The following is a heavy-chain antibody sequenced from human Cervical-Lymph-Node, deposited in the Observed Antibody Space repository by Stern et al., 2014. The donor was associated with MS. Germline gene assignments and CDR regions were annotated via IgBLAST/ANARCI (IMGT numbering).Heavy chain of an antibody. CDR2: IYHYDSDP. J-gene: IGHJ3*02. V-gene: IGHV5-51*01. D-gene: IGHD7-27*01. Sequence: VQLVQSGAEVKKPGESLKISCKGSGYTFTSNCIAWVRQMPGKGLEWMGIIYHYDSDPRYSPSFQGQVTISADKSISTAYLQWSRLKASDTAMYYCARAWGDAIDIWGHGTMVTVSS. CDR1: GYTFTSNC. CDR3: ARAWGDAIDI.